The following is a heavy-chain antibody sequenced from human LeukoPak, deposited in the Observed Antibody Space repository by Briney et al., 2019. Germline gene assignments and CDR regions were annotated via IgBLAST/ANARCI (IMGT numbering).Heavy chain of an antibody. V-gene: IGHV3-30*02. D-gene: IGHD2-2*01. CDR3: AKLKGKDGVRDGYET. CDR2: IRYDGNNK. CDR1: GFTFSNYG. J-gene: IGHJ3*02. Sequence: GGSLRLSCGASGFTFSNYGMLWVRQAPGKGLEWVAFIRYDGNNKLYADSMKGRFTISRDNSKNTLYLHINSLRAEDTALYYCAKLKGKDGVRDGYETWGQGTMVTVSS.